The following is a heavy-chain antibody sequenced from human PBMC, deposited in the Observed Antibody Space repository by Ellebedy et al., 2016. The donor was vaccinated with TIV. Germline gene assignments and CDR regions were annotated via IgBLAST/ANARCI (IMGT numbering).Heavy chain of an antibody. CDR3: ARHSGYHAISYLAY. CDR1: GGTFSSFA. V-gene: IGHV1-69*13. Sequence: SVKVSCKASGGTFSSFAISWVQQAPGQGLEWMGGIIGMFGTASYAQKFLARVTITADEFTSTAYMEMSSLRSEDTAVYYCARHSGYHAISYLAYWGQGTLVTVSS. CDR2: IIGMFGTA. D-gene: IGHD5-12*01. J-gene: IGHJ4*02.